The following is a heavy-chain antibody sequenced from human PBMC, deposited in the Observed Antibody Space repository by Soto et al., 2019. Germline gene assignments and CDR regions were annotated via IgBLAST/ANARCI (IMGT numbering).Heavy chain of an antibody. D-gene: IGHD2-2*01. Sequence: GESLKISCKGSGYSFTSYWISWVRQMPGKGLEWMGRIDPSDSYTNYSPSFQGHVTISADKSISTAYLQWSSLKASDTAMYYCARSDEYRLSMSGHYGMDGWGQGTTGTVAS. V-gene: IGHV5-10-1*01. CDR1: GYSFTSYW. J-gene: IGHJ6*02. CDR3: ARSDEYRLSMSGHYGMDG. CDR2: IDPSDSYT.